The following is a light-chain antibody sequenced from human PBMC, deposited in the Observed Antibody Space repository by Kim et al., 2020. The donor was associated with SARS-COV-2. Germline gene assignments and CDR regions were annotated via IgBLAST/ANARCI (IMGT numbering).Light chain of an antibody. J-gene: IGLJ2*01. CDR2: DVS. CDR1: SSDVGGYNY. CDR3: SSYTSSSTLV. V-gene: IGLV2-14*04. Sequence: GQSVTISCTGTSSDVGGYNYVSWYQQHPGKAPKLIIYDVSKRPSGVSNRFSGSKSGNTASLTISVLQAEDEADYYCSSYTSSSTLVFGGGTQLTVL.